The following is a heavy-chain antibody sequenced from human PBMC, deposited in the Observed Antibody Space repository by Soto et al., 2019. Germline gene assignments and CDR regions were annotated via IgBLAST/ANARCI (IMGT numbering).Heavy chain of an antibody. CDR1: GGSISSGGYY. Sequence: SETLSLTCSVSGGSISSGGYYWSWIRQHPGKGLEWIGYIYYSGSTYYNPSLKSRVTISVDTSKNQFSLKLSSVTAADTAVYYCARDVTNYFDYWGRGTLVTVSS. J-gene: IGHJ4*02. CDR2: IYYSGST. V-gene: IGHV4-31*03. D-gene: IGHD2-21*02. CDR3: ARDVTNYFDY.